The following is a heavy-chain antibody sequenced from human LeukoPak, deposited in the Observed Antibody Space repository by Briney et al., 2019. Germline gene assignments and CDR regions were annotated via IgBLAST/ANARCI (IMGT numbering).Heavy chain of an antibody. V-gene: IGHV4-34*01. Sequence: SGTLSLTCAVYGGSFSGYYWSWIRQPPGKGLEWLGEINHSGSTNYNPSLKSRVTISVDTSKNQFSLKLSSVTAADTAVYYCARDGSSSWYYFDYWGQGTLVTVSS. CDR1: GGSFSGYY. D-gene: IGHD6-13*01. CDR2: INHSGST. CDR3: ARDGSSSWYYFDY. J-gene: IGHJ4*02.